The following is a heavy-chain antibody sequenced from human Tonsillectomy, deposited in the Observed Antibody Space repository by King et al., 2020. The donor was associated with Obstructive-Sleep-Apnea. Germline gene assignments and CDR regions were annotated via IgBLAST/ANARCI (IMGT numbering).Heavy chain of an antibody. V-gene: IGHV6-1*01. Sequence: VQLQQSGPGLVKPSQTLSLTCAISGDRVASKSAAWNWIRQSPSSVLEGLGRTYYRSKWFTDYSGSGESRITITAETSKNQFSLQVNSVTPGDTALYYCARDAGYWWFDPWGQGTLVTVSS. CDR2: TYYRSKWFT. CDR1: GDRVASKSAA. J-gene: IGHJ5*02. CDR3: ARDAGYWWFDP. D-gene: IGHD6-13*01.